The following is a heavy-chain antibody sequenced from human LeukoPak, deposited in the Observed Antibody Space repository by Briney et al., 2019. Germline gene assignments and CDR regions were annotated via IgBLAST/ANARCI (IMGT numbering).Heavy chain of an antibody. J-gene: IGHJ4*02. CDR1: GGSISSSSYY. V-gene: IGHV4-39*07. D-gene: IGHD3-22*01. CDR3: ARRGHYYDSSGYRY. CDR2: IYYSGST. Sequence: SETLSLTCTVSGGSISSSSYYWGWIRQPPGKGLEWIGSIYYSGSTYYNPSLKSRVTISVDTSKNQFSLKLSSVTAADTAVYYCARRGHYYDSSGYRYWGQGTLVTVSS.